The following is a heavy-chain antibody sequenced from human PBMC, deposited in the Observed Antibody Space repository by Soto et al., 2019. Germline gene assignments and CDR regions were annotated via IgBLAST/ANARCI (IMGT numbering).Heavy chain of an antibody. D-gene: IGHD5-18*01. V-gene: IGHV3-30-3*01. Sequence: QVQLVESGGGVVQPGRSLRLSCAASGFTFSSYAMHWVRQAPGKGLEWVAVISYDGSNKYYADSVKGRFTISRDNSKNTLYLQMNSLRAEDTAVYYCARDMGLSYGSFDYWGQGTLVTVSS. CDR1: GFTFSSYA. J-gene: IGHJ4*02. CDR3: ARDMGLSYGSFDY. CDR2: ISYDGSNK.